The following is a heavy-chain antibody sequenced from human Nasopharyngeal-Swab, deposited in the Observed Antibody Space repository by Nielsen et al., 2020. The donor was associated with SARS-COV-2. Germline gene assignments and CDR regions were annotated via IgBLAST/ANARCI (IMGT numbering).Heavy chain of an antibody. V-gene: IGHV3-73*01. CDR2: IRSRANSYAT. Sequence: GSLRLSCAASGFIFSGSSLHWVRQASGKGLEWIGRIRSRANSYATVYAASVKGRFTISRDDSKNTAYLQMNSLKTEDTAVYYCARAKDDSSGSLFDYWGQGNLVTVSS. J-gene: IGHJ4*02. CDR1: GFIFSGSS. D-gene: IGHD3-22*01. CDR3: ARAKDDSSGSLFDY.